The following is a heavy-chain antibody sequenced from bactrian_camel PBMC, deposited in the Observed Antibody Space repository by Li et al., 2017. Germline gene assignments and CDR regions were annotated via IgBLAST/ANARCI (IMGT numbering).Heavy chain of an antibody. J-gene: IGHJ6*01. CDR1: GDPYNSNC. D-gene: IGHD4*01. CDR2: IGSGGRST. CDR3: AAERFSERGPAKCDFDS. V-gene: IGHV3S40*01. Sequence: DVQLVESGGGAVSAGESLRLSCVVRGDPYNSNCVGWFRQAPGKGLEWVSRIGSGGRSTDYADSVKGRFTLDQDLGKNAVYLQMTSLIPEDTAMYYCAAERFSERGPAKCDFDSLGQGTQVTVS.